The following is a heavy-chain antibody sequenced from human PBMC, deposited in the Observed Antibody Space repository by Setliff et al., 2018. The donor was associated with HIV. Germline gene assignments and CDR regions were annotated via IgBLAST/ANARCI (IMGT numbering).Heavy chain of an antibody. J-gene: IGHJ6*02. CDR3: ARDRGSSSDYYYYGMDV. Sequence: SETLSLTCTVSGGSISSSSYYWGWFRQPPGKGLEWIATIYYDGSTYYNPSLKSRVTILGDTSKNQFSLKLRSVTAADTAVYYCARDRGSSSDYYYYGMDVWGQGTTVTVSS. CDR1: GGSISSSSYY. V-gene: IGHV4-39*07. CDR2: IYYDGST. D-gene: IGHD6-6*01.